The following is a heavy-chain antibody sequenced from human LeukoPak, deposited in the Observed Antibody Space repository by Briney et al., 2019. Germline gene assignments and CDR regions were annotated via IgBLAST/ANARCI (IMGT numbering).Heavy chain of an antibody. CDR2: IYYSGST. J-gene: IGHJ4*02. V-gene: IGHV4-59*01. CDR1: GGSISSYY. D-gene: IGHD3-3*01. CDR3: ASVSYYDFWSGYYFFDY. Sequence: SETLSLTCTVSGGSISSYYWSWIRQPPGKGLEWIGYIYYSGSTNYNPSLKSRVTISVDPSKNQFSLKLSSVTAADTAVYYCASVSYYDFWSGYYFFDYWGQGTLVTVSS.